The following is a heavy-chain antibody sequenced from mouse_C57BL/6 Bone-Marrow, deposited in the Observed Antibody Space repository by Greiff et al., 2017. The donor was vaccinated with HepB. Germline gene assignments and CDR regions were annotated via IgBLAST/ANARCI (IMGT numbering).Heavy chain of an antibody. V-gene: IGHV5-16*01. CDR1: GFTFSDYY. D-gene: IGHD2-5*01. Sequence: EVMLVESEGGLVQPGSSMKLSCTASGFTFSDYYMAWVRQVPEKGLEWVANINYDGSSTYYLDSLKSRFIISRDNAKNILYLQMSSLKSEDTATYYCARGGSNYEYYFDYWGQGTTLTVSS. J-gene: IGHJ2*01. CDR3: ARGGSNYEYYFDY. CDR2: INYDGSST.